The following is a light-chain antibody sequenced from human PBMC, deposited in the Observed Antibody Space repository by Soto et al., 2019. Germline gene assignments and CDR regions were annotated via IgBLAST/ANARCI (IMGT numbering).Light chain of an antibody. CDR1: QSLLHSNGYNY. CDR2: LGS. Sequence: DIVMTQSPLSLSVTPGEPASISCRSSQSLLHSNGYNYLDWYLQKPGQSPQLLIYLGSNRASGVPDRFSGSGSGTDFTLKISRVEAEDVGVYYCMQALQSRLTFGGGTKVEIK. CDR3: MQALQSRLT. J-gene: IGKJ4*01. V-gene: IGKV2-28*01.